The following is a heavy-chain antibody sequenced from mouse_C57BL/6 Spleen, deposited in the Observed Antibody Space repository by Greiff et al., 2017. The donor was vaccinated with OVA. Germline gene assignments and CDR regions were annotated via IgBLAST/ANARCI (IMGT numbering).Heavy chain of an antibody. D-gene: IGHD1-1*01. CDR3: ARVYYYGSSGYYYAMDY. V-gene: IGHV5-16*01. CDR1: GFTFSDYY. Sequence: EVHLVESEGGLVQPGSSMKLSCTASGFTFSDYYMAWVCQVPEKGLEWVANINYDGSSTYYLDSLKSRFIISRDNAKNILYLQMSSLKSEDTATYYCARVYYYGSSGYYYAMDYWGQGTSVTVSS. CDR2: INYDGSST. J-gene: IGHJ4*01.